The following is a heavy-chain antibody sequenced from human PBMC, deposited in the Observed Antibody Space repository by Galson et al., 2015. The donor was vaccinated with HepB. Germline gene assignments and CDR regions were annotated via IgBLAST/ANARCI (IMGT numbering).Heavy chain of an antibody. CDR3: TLGDY. CDR2: IRSKANNYAT. Sequence: SLRLSCATSGFNFSGSAMHWVRQASGKGLEWVGRIRSKANNYATTYGASLKGKFTISRDDSKNTAYLQMNSLKTEDTAVYYCTLGDYWGQGTLVTVSS. CDR1: GFNFSGSA. V-gene: IGHV3-73*01. J-gene: IGHJ4*02. D-gene: IGHD3-16*01.